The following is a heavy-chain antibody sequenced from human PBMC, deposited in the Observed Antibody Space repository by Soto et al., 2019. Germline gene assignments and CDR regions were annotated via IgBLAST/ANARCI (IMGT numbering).Heavy chain of an antibody. CDR1: GGSITTYY. CDR2: IYSGGST. CDR3: ARGPGGFGEFSLDY. Sequence: QVQLQEWGPGLVKPSETLSLTCTVSGGSITTYYWSWIRQPAGKGLEWIGRIYSGGSTNYNPSLRSRVTVSVDMCKQQFSLKLSSVTAAETAVYYWARGPGGFGEFSLDYWGQGTLVTVSS. V-gene: IGHV4-4*07. D-gene: IGHD3-10*01. J-gene: IGHJ4*02.